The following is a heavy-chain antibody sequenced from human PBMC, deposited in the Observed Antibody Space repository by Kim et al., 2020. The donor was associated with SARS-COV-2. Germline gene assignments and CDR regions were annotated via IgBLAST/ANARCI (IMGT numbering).Heavy chain of an antibody. V-gene: IGHV3-66*01. CDR2: IYSGGQT. CDR3: ARGCCLD. Sequence: GGSLRLSCAASGITISSKNMSWVRQAPGKGLEWVSVIYSGGQTYYAESVKGRFTISRDNSENTVYLQMNSLRAEDTAVYYCARGCCLDWGQGTLVPASS. D-gene: IGHD2-8*01. J-gene: IGHJ4*02. CDR1: GITISSKN.